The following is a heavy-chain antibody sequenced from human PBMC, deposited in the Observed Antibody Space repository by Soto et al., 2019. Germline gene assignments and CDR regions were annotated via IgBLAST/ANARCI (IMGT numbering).Heavy chain of an antibody. CDR1: GFTFSSYW. Sequence: EVQLVESGGGLVQPGGSLRLSCAASGFTFSSYWMHWVRQAPGKGLVWVSRINSDGSSTSYADSVKGRFTISRDNAKNTLYLQMNRLRAEDTAVYYCARGQLPLDPASDYYYYMDVWGKGTTVTVSS. CDR2: INSDGSST. J-gene: IGHJ6*03. D-gene: IGHD3-16*02. V-gene: IGHV3-74*01. CDR3: ARGQLPLDPASDYYYYMDV.